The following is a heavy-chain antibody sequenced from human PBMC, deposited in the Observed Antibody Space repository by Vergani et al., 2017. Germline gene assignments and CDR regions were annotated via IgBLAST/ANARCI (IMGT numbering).Heavy chain of an antibody. D-gene: IGHD3-3*01. CDR3: ARGHLYYDFLSGYRTWFGV. V-gene: IGHV4-34*02. Sequence: QVQLQQLGAGLLKPSETLSLTCAVYEGSITGYYWSWIRQPPGKGLEWIGDIDDDGVTKYNPSLESRVTISIQKSTRQFSLKVKSVTVTDTAVYYCARGHLYYDFLSGYRTWFGVWGRGTLVTVSS. CDR1: EGSITGYY. CDR2: IDDDGVT. J-gene: IGHJ2*01.